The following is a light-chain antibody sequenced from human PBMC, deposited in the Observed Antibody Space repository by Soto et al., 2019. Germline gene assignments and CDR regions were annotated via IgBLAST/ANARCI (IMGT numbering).Light chain of an antibody. J-gene: IGKJ2*01. CDR3: MQSTQFPHT. V-gene: IGKV2-24*01. Sequence: DIVMTQTPLSSPVTLGHPASISCRSSQTVVHSDESTYLSWLQQRAGQPPRLLIYQISRRFSGARDIFSGSGAGTDFTLTIIRVEAEDVGIYYCMQSTQFPHTFGQGTKLEIK. CDR1: QTVVHSDESTY. CDR2: QIS.